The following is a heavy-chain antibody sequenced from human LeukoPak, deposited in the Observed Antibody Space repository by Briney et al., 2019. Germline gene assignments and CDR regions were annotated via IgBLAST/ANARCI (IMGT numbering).Heavy chain of an antibody. V-gene: IGHV1-46*01. J-gene: IGHJ4*02. CDR3: ARGVVGGQWLLYYFDY. CDR2: INPSGGRT. Sequence: GASVKVSCKASGYTFTSYYMHWVRQAPGQGPEWMGIINPSGGRTSYEQKFQGRVTMTRDMSTSTVYMELSSLRSEDTAVYYCARGVVGGQWLLYYFDYWGQGTLVTVSS. CDR1: GYTFTSYY. D-gene: IGHD3-22*01.